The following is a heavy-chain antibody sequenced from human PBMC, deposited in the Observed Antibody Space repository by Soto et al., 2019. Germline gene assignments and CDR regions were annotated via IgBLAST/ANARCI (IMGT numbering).Heavy chain of an antibody. CDR2: FDPEDGET. J-gene: IGHJ5*02. V-gene: IGHV1-24*01. Sequence: ASVKVSCKVSGYTLTELSMHWVRQAPGKGLEWMGGFDPEDGETIYAQKFQGRVTMTEDTSTDTAYMELSSLRSEDTAVYYCATTGRHFTNGVCYNLDWFDPWGQGTLVTVSS. CDR3: ATTGRHFTNGVCYNLDWFDP. D-gene: IGHD2-8*01. CDR1: GYTLTELS.